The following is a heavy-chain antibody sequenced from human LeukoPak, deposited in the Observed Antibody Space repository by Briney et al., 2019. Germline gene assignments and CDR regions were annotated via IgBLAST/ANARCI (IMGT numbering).Heavy chain of an antibody. D-gene: IGHD1-26*01. V-gene: IGHV3-23*01. CDR1: GFTFSSYA. CDR2: ISGSGGST. J-gene: IGHJ4*02. Sequence: GGSLRLSCAASGFTFSSYAMSWVRQAPGKGLERVSAISGSGGSTYYADSVKGRFTISRDNSKNTQYLQMNSLRAEDTAVYYCAKLQVGATAGSVSWGFDYWGQGTLVTVSS. CDR3: AKLQVGATAGSVSWGFDY.